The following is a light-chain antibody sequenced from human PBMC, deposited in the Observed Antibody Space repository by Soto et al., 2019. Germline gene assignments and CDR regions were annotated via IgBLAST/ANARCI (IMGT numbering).Light chain of an antibody. Sequence: IVMTQSPATLCVSPGERATLSCRASRSVSSNLAWYQQRPGQAPRLIIYGASTRDTGIPDRFSGSGSGTEFTLTISRLQSEDFALYYCHKYDNWPLITFGDGGLREIK. J-gene: IGKJ5*01. CDR2: GAS. V-gene: IGKV3-15*01. CDR1: RSVSSN. CDR3: HKYDNWPLIT.